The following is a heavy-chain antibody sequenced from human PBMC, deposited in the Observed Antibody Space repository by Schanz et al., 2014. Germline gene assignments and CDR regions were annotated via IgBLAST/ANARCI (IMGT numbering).Heavy chain of an antibody. V-gene: IGHV3-11*05. Sequence: QVQLVESGGGLVKPGGSLRLSCAASGFTFSDYYMSWIRQAPGKGLEWVSDISSGSSYANYADSVKGRFTISRDNAKNSLYLQMNSLSADDTAVFYCAKGMGYCSGGTCYDYYYYGLDVWGQGTTVTVSS. CDR3: AKGMGYCSGGTCYDYYYYGLDV. J-gene: IGHJ6*02. CDR2: ISSGSSYA. CDR1: GFTFSDYY. D-gene: IGHD2-15*01.